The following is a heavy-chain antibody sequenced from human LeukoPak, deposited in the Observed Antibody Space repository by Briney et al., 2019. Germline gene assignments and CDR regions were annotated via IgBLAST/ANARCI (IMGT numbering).Heavy chain of an antibody. CDR1: GFTFSDYY. CDR2: ISSSGSTI. D-gene: IGHD6-13*01. CDR3: AIVKTLVTTEIDSSSWSMEGMDV. V-gene: IGHV3-11*01. Sequence: GGSLRLSCAASGFTFSDYYMSWIRQAPGKGLEWVSYISSSGSTIYYADSVKGRFTISRDNAKNSLYLQMNSLRAEDTAVYYCAIVKTLVTTEIDSSSWSMEGMDVWGQGTTVTVSS. J-gene: IGHJ6*02.